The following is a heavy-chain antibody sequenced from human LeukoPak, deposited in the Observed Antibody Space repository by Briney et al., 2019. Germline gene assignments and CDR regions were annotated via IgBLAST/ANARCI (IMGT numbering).Heavy chain of an antibody. CDR1: GFTFSAYA. CDR3: VKETFTVTSPFDY. D-gene: IGHD3-16*01. CDR2: INSNGAST. Sequence: GGSLRLSCSASGFTFSAYAMHWVRQAPGKGLEYVSAINSNGASTYYADSVKGRFTISRDNARNTVYLQMSSPIPEDTAVYYCVKETFTVTSPFDYWGQGTLVTVSS. J-gene: IGHJ4*02. V-gene: IGHV3-64D*09.